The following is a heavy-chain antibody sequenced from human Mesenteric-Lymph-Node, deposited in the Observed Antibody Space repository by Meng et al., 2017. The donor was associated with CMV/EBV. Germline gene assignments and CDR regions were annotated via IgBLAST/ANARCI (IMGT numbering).Heavy chain of an antibody. J-gene: IGHJ4*02. CDR1: GFTFSDYY. CDR2: ISSSSTI. Sequence: GGSLRLSCAASGFTFSDYYMNWVRQAPGKGLEWVSSISSSSTIYYADSVKGRFTISRDNAKNSLYLQMNSLRAEDTAAYYCARDPHFGALDYWGQGTLVTVSS. V-gene: IGHV3-69-1*02. D-gene: IGHD3-10*01. CDR3: ARDPHFGALDY.